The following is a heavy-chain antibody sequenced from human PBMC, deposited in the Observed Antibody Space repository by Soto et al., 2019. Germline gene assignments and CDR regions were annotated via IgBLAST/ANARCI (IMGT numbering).Heavy chain of an antibody. V-gene: IGHV4-30-2*01. Sequence: QLQLQESGSGLVKPSQTLSLTCAVSGGSISSGGYSWSWIRQPPGKGLEWIGYIYHSGSTYYNPSLTSRVPRSVDRAKIQLSLKLTSVTAAATAVYYWARGPPSGRWGQGTLVTVSS. CDR3: ARGPPSGR. CDR1: GGSISSGGYS. J-gene: IGHJ4*02. CDR2: IYHSGST.